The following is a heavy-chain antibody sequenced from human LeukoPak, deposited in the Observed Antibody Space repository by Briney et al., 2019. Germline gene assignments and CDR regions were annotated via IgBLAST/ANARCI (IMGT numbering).Heavy chain of an antibody. D-gene: IGHD6-6*01. CDR1: GFTFSGFS. CDR3: AREGEQLAFDY. J-gene: IGHJ4*02. Sequence: GGSLRLSCAASGFTFSGFSMNWVRQAPGKGLEWVSSISSSSSHIYYADSVRGRFTISRDNARNSLYLQMNSLRAEDTAVYYCAREGEQLAFDYSGQGTLVTVSS. V-gene: IGHV3-21*01. CDR2: ISSSSSHI.